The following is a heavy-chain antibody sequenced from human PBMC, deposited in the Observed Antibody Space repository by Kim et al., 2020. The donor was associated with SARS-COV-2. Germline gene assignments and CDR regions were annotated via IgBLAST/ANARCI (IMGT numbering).Heavy chain of an antibody. CDR3: ARDTGLRYFDWLQDWYFDL. D-gene: IGHD3-9*01. CDR2: INSSSSYT. V-gene: IGHV3-11*06. Sequence: GGSLRLSCAASGFTFSDYYMSWIRQAPGNGLEWVSYINSSSSYTNYADSVKGRFTISRDNAKNSLYLQMNSLRAEDTAVYYCARDTGLRYFDWLQDWYFDLWGRGTLVTVSS. CDR1: GFTFSDYY. J-gene: IGHJ2*01.